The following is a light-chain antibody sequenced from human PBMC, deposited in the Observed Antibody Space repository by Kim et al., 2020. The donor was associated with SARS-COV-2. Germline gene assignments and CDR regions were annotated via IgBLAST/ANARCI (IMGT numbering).Light chain of an antibody. CDR2: DVS. V-gene: IGLV2-14*03. CDR3: SSYTGSTTLYV. CDR1: SSDVGAYDY. Sequence: QSALTQPASVSGSPGQSITISCTGTSSDVGAYDYVSWFKQLPGKAPQLVIYDVSYRPSGISNRLSGSKSGNTASLTISGLQTEDEADYFCSSYTGSTTLYVFGTGTKVTVL. J-gene: IGLJ1*01.